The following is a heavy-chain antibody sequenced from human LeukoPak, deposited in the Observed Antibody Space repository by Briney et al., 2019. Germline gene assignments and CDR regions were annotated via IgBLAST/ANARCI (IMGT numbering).Heavy chain of an antibody. CDR2: ISSNGGST. D-gene: IGHD2-2*01. CDR1: GFTFSSYA. CDR3: VKRSHIVVVPAATGLDY. V-gene: IGHV3-64D*06. Sequence: GGSLRLSYSASGFTFSSYAMHWVRQAPGKGLEYVSAISSNGGSTYYADSVKGRFTISRDNSKNTLYLQMSSLRAEDTAVYYCVKRSHIVVVPAATGLDYWGQGTLVTVSS. J-gene: IGHJ4*02.